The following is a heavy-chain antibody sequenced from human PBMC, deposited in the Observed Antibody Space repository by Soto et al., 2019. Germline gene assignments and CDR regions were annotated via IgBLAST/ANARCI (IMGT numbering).Heavy chain of an antibody. CDR2: IIPIFGTA. CDR3: ARLTIAVAGNGWFDP. CDR1: GGTFSSYA. Sequence: SVKVSCKASGGTFSSYAISWVRQAPGQGLEWMGGIIPIFGTANYAQKFQGRVTITADESTSTAYMELSSLRSEDTAVYYCARLTIAVAGNGWFDPWGQGTLVTVSS. V-gene: IGHV1-69*13. J-gene: IGHJ5*02. D-gene: IGHD6-19*01.